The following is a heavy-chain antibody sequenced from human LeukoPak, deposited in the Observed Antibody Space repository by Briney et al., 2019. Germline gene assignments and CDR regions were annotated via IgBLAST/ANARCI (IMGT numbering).Heavy chain of an antibody. D-gene: IGHD5-24*01. J-gene: IGHJ2*01. CDR1: GGTFSSYA. V-gene: IGHV1-69*04. CDR3: ARAPGGKRRDGLPFNWYFDL. CDR2: IIPILGIA. Sequence: SVKVSCKASGGTFSSYAISWVRQAPGQGLEWMGRIIPILGIANYAQKFQGRVTITADKSTSTAYMELSSLRSEDTAVYYCARAPGGKRRDGLPFNWYFDLWGRGTLVTVSS.